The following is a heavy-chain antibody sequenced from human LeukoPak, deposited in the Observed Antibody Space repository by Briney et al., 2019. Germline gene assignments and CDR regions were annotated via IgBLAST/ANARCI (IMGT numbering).Heavy chain of an antibody. V-gene: IGHV1-18*01. D-gene: IGHD3-10*01. CDR2: ISAYNGNT. J-gene: IGHJ4*02. Sequence: ASVKVSCKASGGTFSSYAISWVRQAPGQGLEWMGWISAYNGNTNYAQKLQGRVTMTTDTSTSTACMELRSLRSDDTAVYYCARPYYYGSGNHFDYWGQGTLVTVSS. CDR1: GGTFSSYA. CDR3: ARPYYYGSGNHFDY.